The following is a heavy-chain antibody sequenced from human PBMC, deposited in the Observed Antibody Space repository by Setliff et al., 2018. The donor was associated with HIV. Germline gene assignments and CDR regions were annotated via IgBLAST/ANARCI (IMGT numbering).Heavy chain of an antibody. J-gene: IGHJ4*02. Sequence: PGGSLRLSCEASGFPLYTYDMNWVRQAPGKALEWISFISHGGATKYYADSVKGRFTISRDNAKNSLYLVMNDLRADDTATYYCARDRLTNVRYCTSDYWGQGTLVTVSS. D-gene: IGHD2-8*01. CDR2: ISHGGATK. V-gene: IGHV3-48*01. CDR3: ARDRLTNVRYCTSDY. CDR1: GFPLYTYD.